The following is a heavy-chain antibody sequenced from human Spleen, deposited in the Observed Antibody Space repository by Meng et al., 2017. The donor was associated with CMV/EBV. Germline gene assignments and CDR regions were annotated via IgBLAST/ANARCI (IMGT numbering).Heavy chain of an antibody. Sequence: VPRQRCGAVLLNPSGILPLTCSVYGWSFSGYYWSLIRQPPGKGLEWIGEINHSGSTNYNPSLKSRVTISVDTSKNQFSLKLSSVTAADTAVYYCARGVGALRYWGQGTLVTVSS. CDR3: ARGVGALRY. V-gene: IGHV4-34*01. D-gene: IGHD3-3*01. J-gene: IGHJ4*02. CDR2: INHSGST. CDR1: GWSFSGYY.